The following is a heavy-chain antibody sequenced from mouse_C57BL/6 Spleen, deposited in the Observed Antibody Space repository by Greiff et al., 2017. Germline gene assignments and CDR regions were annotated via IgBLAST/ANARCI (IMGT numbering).Heavy chain of an antibody. D-gene: IGHD1-1*01. J-gene: IGHJ1*03. CDR2: ISYDGSN. V-gene: IGHV3-6*01. CDR1: GYSITSGYY. CDR3: ARRITFGYFDV. Sequence: VQLKESGPGLVKPSQSLSLTCSVTGYSITSGYYWNWIRQFPGNKLEWMGYISYDGSNNYNPSLKNRISITRDTSKNQFFLKLNSVTTEDTATYYCARRITFGYFDVWGTGTTVTVSS.